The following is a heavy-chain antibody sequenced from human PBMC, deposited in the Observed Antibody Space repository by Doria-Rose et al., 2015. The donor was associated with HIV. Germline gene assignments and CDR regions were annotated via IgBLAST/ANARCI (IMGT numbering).Heavy chain of an antibody. CDR1: GVSLSSPGMG. V-gene: IGHV2-26*01. CDR3: ARIKSSRWYHKYYFDF. D-gene: IGHD6-13*01. Sequence: SGPVLVKPTETLTLTCTVSGVSLSSPGMGVSWIRQHPGKALEWLAKIFSDDERSYKTSLKSRLTISRGTSKSQVVLTMTDMDPVDTATYYCARIKSSRWYHKYYFDFWGQGTLVIVSA. J-gene: IGHJ4*02. CDR2: IFSDDER.